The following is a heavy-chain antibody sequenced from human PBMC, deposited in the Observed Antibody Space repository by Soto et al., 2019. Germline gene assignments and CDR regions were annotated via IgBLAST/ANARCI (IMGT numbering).Heavy chain of an antibody. V-gene: IGHV1-69*06. CDR2: ITPVFGAP. J-gene: IGHJ4*02. CDR3: ARGELATIAYFDC. Sequence: QVQLVQSGAEVTTPGSSVTVSCKASGGTFGSSTISWVRQAPGQGLEWIGGITPVFGAPNYAQKFQGRVTITADKSTSTAYMELRSLRSEDTAVYYCARGELATIAYFDCWGQGTQVTVSS. CDR1: GGTFGSST. D-gene: IGHD5-12*01.